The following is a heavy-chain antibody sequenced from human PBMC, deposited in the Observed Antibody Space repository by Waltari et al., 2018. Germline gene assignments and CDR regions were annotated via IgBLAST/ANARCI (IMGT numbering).Heavy chain of an antibody. V-gene: IGHV4-34*01. CDR1: GGSFSGYY. CDR3: ASLGSGSYAFDY. CDR2: INHSGST. Sequence: QVQLQQWGAGLLKPSETLSLTCAVYGGSFSGYYWSWIRQPPGKGLEWIGEINHSGSTNYTPSLKSRVTISVDTSKNQFSLKLSSVTAADTAVYYCASLGSGSYAFDYWGQGTLVTVSS. D-gene: IGHD3-10*01. J-gene: IGHJ4*02.